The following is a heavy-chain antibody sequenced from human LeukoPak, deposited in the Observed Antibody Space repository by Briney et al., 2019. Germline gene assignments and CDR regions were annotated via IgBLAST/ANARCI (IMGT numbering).Heavy chain of an antibody. CDR2: MYYSGST. D-gene: IGHD3-10*01. CDR1: GDSISSYY. Sequence: SETLSLTCTVSGDSISSYYWSWIRQPPGKGLEWIGYMYYSGSTNYSPSLESRVTMSVDTSKNQFSLKVNSVTAADTAVYYCARVTRMIRGTHYIDYWGQGILVNVSS. CDR3: ARVTRMIRGTHYIDY. J-gene: IGHJ4*02. V-gene: IGHV4-59*01.